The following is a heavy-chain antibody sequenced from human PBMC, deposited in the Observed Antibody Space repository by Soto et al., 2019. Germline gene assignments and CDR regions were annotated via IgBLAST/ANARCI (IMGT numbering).Heavy chain of an antibody. CDR3: ARSLIVGAIFDY. V-gene: IGHV4-59*01. CDR2: IYYSGST. CDR1: GGSISSYY. J-gene: IGHJ4*02. Sequence: SETLSLTCTVSGGSISSYYWSWIRQPPGKGLEWIGYIYYSGSTNYNPSLKSRVTISVDTSKNQFSLKLSSVTAADTAVYYCARSLIVGAIFDYWGQGTLVTVSS. D-gene: IGHD1-26*01.